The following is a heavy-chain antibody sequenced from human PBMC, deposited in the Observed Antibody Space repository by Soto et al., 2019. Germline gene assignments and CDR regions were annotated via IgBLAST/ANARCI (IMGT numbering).Heavy chain of an antibody. V-gene: IGHV3-23*01. CDR2: ISGSGGST. D-gene: IGHD2-2*01. CDR3: ANDPAPAYYYYYGMDG. J-gene: IGHJ6*02. CDR1: GFTFSSYA. Sequence: GGSLRLSCAASGFTFSSYAMSWVRQAPGKGLEWVSAISGSGGSTYYADPVKGRFTISRDNSKNTLYLQMNSLGAEDTAVYYCANDPAPAYYYYYGMDGWGQGTTVTVSS.